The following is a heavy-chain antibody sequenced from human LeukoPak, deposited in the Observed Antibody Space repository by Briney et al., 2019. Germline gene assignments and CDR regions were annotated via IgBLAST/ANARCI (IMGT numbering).Heavy chain of an antibody. Sequence: SETLSLTCTVSGVSISSYYWSWIRQPPGKGLEWIGYIYYSGSTNYNPSLKSRVTISVDTSKNQFSLKLSSVTAADTAVYYCARFFAVDYDILTGYYIGWFDPWGQGTLVTVSS. J-gene: IGHJ5*02. CDR2: IYYSGST. CDR3: ARFFAVDYDILTGYYIGWFDP. V-gene: IGHV4-59*01. CDR1: GVSISSYY. D-gene: IGHD3-9*01.